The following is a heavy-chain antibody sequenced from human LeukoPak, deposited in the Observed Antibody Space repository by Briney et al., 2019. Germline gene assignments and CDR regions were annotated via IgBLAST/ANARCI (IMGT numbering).Heavy chain of an antibody. V-gene: IGHV1-2*06. J-gene: IGHJ4*02. CDR1: GYTFTGYY. CDR2: INPNSGGT. Sequence: EASVKVSCKASGYTFTGYYMHWVRQAPGQGLEWMGRINPNSGGTNYAQKFQGRVTMTRDTSISTAYMELSRLRSDDTAVYYCARGGITIFGVAFDYWGQGTLVTVSS. D-gene: IGHD3-3*01. CDR3: ARGGITIFGVAFDY.